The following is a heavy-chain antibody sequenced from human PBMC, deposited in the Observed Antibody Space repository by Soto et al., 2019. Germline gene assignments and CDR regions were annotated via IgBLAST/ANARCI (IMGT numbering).Heavy chain of an antibody. CDR1: GFTFSSYS. CDR3: ARDQYYYGSGSGHYYYYGMDV. CDR2: ISSSSSYI. D-gene: IGHD3-10*01. J-gene: IGHJ6*02. Sequence: GGSLRLSCAASGFTFSSYSMNWVRQAPGKGLEWVSSISSSSSYIYYADSVKGRFTISRDNAKNSLYLQMNSLRAEDTAVYYCARDQYYYGSGSGHYYYYGMDVWGQGTTVTVSS. V-gene: IGHV3-21*01.